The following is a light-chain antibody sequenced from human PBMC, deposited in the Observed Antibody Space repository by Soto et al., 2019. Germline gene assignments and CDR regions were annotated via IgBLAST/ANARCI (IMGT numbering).Light chain of an antibody. Sequence: EIVLTQSPGTLSLSSGERAILSCRASQSVDSSYLAWYQNKPGQAPRLLIYGASSRATGIPDRFSGSGSATDFTLTISRLEPEDFAVYYCQQYGSSPYTFGQGTKLEIK. CDR3: QQYGSSPYT. CDR1: QSVDSSY. J-gene: IGKJ2*01. V-gene: IGKV3-20*01. CDR2: GAS.